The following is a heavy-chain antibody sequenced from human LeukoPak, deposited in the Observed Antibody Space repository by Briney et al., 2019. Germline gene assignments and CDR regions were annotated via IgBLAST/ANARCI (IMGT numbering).Heavy chain of an antibody. J-gene: IGHJ4*02. D-gene: IGHD5-18*01. CDR1: GGSISSGGHY. Sequence: SETLSLTCTVSGGSISSGGHYWTWIRQRPGKGLEWIGFINYSGSTYYDPSLKSRVSISLDTSQNQFSLRLSSVTAADTAVYYCARGSRGYSYGWGQGTLVTVSS. V-gene: IGHV4-31*03. CDR2: INYSGST. CDR3: ARGSRGYSYG.